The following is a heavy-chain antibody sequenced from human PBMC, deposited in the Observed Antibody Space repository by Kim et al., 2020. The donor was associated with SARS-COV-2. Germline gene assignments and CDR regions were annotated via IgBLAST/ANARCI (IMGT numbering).Heavy chain of an antibody. CDR2: INPNTGGT. CDR3: ARVAPYSASWYSGFDP. V-gene: IGHV1-2*02. J-gene: IGHJ5*02. D-gene: IGHD6-13*01. Sequence: ASVKVSCEASGLTFTDYYIHWVRQAPGQGLEWMGWINPNTGGTKYAQKFQDRVTMTRDTSISTAYMELRRLRSDDTAVYYCARVAPYSASWYSGFDPWGQ. CDR1: GLTFTDYY.